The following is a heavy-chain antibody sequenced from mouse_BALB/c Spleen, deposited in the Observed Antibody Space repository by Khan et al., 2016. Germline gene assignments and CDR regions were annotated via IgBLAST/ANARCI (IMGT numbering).Heavy chain of an antibody. D-gene: IGHD2-3*01. CDR1: GYTFTSYT. J-gene: IGHJ2*01. CDR3: AREGWLLCYFDY. CDR2: INPSSDYT. Sequence: QVQLKQSGAELARPGASVKMSCKASGYTFTSYTMFWVKQRPGQGLEWIGYINPSSDYTDYNQKFKDKATLTADKSSSTAYMQLNSLTSEDSAVNYCAREGWLLCYFDYWGQGTTLTVSS. V-gene: IGHV1-4*01.